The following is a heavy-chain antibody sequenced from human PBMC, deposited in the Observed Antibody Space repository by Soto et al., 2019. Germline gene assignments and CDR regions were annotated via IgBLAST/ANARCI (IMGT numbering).Heavy chain of an antibody. V-gene: IGHV4-39*01. CDR3: ARLEWFGEAYYYYYGMDV. J-gene: IGHJ6*02. CDR1: GGSISSSSYY. Sequence: PSETLSLTCTVSGGSISSSSYYWGWIRQPPGKGLEWIGSIYYSGSTYYNPSLKSRVTISVDTSKNQFSLKLSSVTAADTAVYYCARLEWFGEAYYYYYGMDVWGQGTTVTVSS. D-gene: IGHD3-10*01. CDR2: IYYSGST.